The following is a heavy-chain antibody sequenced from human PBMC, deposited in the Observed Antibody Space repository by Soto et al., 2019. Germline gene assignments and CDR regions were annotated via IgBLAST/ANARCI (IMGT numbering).Heavy chain of an antibody. J-gene: IGHJ6*02. CDR1: GFTFRNYA. D-gene: IGHD5-12*01. Sequence: EVQLLESGGGLVQPGGSLRLSCAAAGFTFRNYALPWVRPSPGKGLDWVSTFSGRGGSTSYADSVRGRFTISRDNSKNTRLQQTNSLRGEDTAIYYCAREWTGDTCPGLDVWGQGTTGAVSS. CDR2: FSGRGGST. CDR3: AREWTGDTCPGLDV. V-gene: IGHV3-23*01.